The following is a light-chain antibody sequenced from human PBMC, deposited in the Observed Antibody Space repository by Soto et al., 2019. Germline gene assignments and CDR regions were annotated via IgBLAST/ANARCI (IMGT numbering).Light chain of an antibody. CDR3: QQYNYHST. J-gene: IGKJ1*01. CDR1: HSLNGR. CDR2: DVS. V-gene: IGKV1-5*01. Sequence: DIQMTQSPSTLSSSIGDRVTITCRASHSLNGRLAWYRQRPGHAPDLLIYDVSTLETGVPSRFSGTGSETEFTVSLCGLQPDDFATYYCQQYNYHSTFGPGNTVEIK.